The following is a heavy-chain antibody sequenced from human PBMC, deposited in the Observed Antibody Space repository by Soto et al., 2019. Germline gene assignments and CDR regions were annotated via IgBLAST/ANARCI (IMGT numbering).Heavy chain of an antibody. CDR3: ARPSDVGLASSFDY. CDR1: GYSFTNYW. V-gene: IGHV5-51*01. CDR2: IYPGNSNT. J-gene: IGHJ4*02. Sequence: GGALKISCKGSGYSFTNYWIGWVRPMAGTGLEWMGIIYPGNSNTRYSPSFQGQVTMSADKSISTAYLQWSSLRASDTAIYYCARPSDVGLASSFDYWGQGSQVTVSS.